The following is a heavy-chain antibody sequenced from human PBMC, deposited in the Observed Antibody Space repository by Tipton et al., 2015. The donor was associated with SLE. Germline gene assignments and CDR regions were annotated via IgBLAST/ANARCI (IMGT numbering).Heavy chain of an antibody. V-gene: IGHV4-34*01. Sequence: TLSLTCAVYDGSFIGNYWIWIRQSPGKGLEWIGEINHSGRSNYNPSLKSRVTISVDTSKIQFSLKLSSVTAADTAVYYCARGRLLEWLSTYYYYYGMDVWGHGTTVTVSS. CDR1: DGSFIGNY. D-gene: IGHD3-3*01. CDR2: INHSGRS. CDR3: ARGRLLEWLSTYYYYYGMDV. J-gene: IGHJ6*02.